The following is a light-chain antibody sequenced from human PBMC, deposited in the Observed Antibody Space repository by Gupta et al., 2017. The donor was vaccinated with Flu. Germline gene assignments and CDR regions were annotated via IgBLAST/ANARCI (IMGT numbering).Light chain of an antibody. J-gene: IGKJ1*01. V-gene: IGKV1-5*03. CDR3: QQHNSYPPWT. CDR1: QSISSW. CDR2: KAS. Sequence: DIQMTQSPSTLSASVGDRVTITCRASQSISSWLAWYQQKPGKAPKLLIYKASSLESGVPSRFSGSGYGTEFTLTISSRQPDDFAAYYCQQHNSYPPWTFGPGTKVEIK.